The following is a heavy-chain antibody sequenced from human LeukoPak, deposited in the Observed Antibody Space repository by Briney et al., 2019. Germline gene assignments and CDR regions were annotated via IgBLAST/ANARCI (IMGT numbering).Heavy chain of an antibody. CDR1: GGTFSSYG. Sequence: ASVKVSCTTSGGTFSSYGISWVRQAPGQGLEWMGRIIPIVGTTNYAQNFQGRVTITADKSTSSVYMELTSLRSNDTAAYYCARHYGGLDDYWGQGTLVIVSS. CDR2: IIPIVGTT. CDR3: ARHYGGLDDY. D-gene: IGHD4-23*01. V-gene: IGHV1-69*04. J-gene: IGHJ4*02.